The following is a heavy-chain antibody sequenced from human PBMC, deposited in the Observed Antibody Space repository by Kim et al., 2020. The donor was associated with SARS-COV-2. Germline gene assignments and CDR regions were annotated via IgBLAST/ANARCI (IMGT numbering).Heavy chain of an antibody. CDR1: GFTVSSNY. CDR3: ARGEGYCSGGSCYSV. Sequence: GGSLRLSCAASGFTVSSNYMSWVRQAPGKGLEWVSVIYSGGSTYYADSVKGRFTISRDNSKNTLYLQMNSLRAEDTAVYYCARGEGYCSGGSCYSVWGQGTLVTVSS. J-gene: IGHJ4*02. D-gene: IGHD2-15*01. V-gene: IGHV3-53*01. CDR2: IYSGGST.